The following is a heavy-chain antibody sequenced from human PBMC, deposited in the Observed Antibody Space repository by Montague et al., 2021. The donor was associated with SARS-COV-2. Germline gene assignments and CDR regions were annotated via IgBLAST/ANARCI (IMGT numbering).Heavy chain of an antibody. J-gene: IGHJ4*02. D-gene: IGHD6-19*01. CDR2: IYYSGST. CDR1: GDSISHNCYY. CDR3: ARVQQWLVPFDY. Sequence: SETLSLTCTVSGDSISHNCYYWSWIRQPPGKGLEWIGNIYYSGSTYYNPSIKSRVTISVDTSKNQVSLKLNSVTAADAAVYYCARVQQWLVPFDYWGQGTLVTVSS. V-gene: IGHV4-39*07.